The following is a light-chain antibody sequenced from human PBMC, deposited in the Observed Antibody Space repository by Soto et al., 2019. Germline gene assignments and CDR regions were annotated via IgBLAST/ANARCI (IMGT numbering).Light chain of an antibody. J-gene: IGKJ1*01. V-gene: IGKV1-8*01. CDR1: QGSSSY. Sequence: AIRMTQSPSSLSASTGHRVTITCRASQGSSSYLAWYQQKPGKAPKLLIYAASTLQSGVPSRFSGSGSGTDFTLTISCLQSEDFATYYCQHYYSHPRAFGQGTKVEIK. CDR2: AAS. CDR3: QHYYSHPRA.